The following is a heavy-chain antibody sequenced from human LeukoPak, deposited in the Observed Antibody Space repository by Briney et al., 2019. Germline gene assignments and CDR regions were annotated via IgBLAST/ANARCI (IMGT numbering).Heavy chain of an antibody. D-gene: IGHD5-18*01. J-gene: IGHJ4*02. CDR2: INPSGGST. CDR1: GYTFTSYY. Sequence: GASVTVSCKASGYTFTSYYIHWVRQAPGQGLEWMGIINPSGGSTSYAQKFQGRVTMTRDTSTSTVYMELSSLRSEATAVYYCARDQVDTAMVGFDYWGQGTLVTVSS. CDR3: ARDQVDTAMVGFDY. V-gene: IGHV1-46*01.